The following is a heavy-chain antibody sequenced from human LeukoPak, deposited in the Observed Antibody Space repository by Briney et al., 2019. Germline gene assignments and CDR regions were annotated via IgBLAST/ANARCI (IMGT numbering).Heavy chain of an antibody. CDR2: IKQDGSEK. Sequence: GGSLRLSCAASGFTLSSYWMSWGRQAPGKGLEWVGNIKQDGSEKYYVDYVKGRFTISRDNAKNSLYLQMNSLRAENTAVYYCARDQVAAATDYWGQGTLVTVCS. CDR1: GFTLSSYW. V-gene: IGHV3-7*01. CDR3: ARDQVAAATDY. D-gene: IGHD6-13*01. J-gene: IGHJ4*02.